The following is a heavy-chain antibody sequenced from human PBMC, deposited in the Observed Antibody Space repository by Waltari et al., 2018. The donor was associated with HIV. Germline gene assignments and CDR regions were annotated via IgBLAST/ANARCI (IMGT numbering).Heavy chain of an antibody. J-gene: IGHJ6*03. Sequence: QVQLVQSGADVKEPGASVKVSCKSSGYTFTSYPIHCVRQAPGQRLEWMGLINAANGNTKYSQRFQGRVKINRDTCASAVYMELSSLRLEDQAVYYCARVIRAYTYQLIDNYMDVWGKGPTVTGS. CDR1: GYTFTSYP. V-gene: IGHV1-3*01. D-gene: IGHD5-18*01. CDR2: INAANGNT. CDR3: ARVIRAYTYQLIDNYMDV.